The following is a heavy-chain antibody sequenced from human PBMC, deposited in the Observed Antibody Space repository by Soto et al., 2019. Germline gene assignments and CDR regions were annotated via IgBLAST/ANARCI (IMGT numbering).Heavy chain of an antibody. CDR3: ARESYYYASGSYLPIDY. Sequence: QVQLVQSGAEVKKPGSSVKVSCKASRGTFNSYSINWVRQAPGQGLEWMGGIIPIFRTANYAQKFQGRVTITADESTSTAYMELSSLRSEDTAVYYCARESYYYASGSYLPIDYWGQGTLVTVSS. CDR1: RGTFNSYS. CDR2: IIPIFRTA. D-gene: IGHD3-10*01. J-gene: IGHJ4*02. V-gene: IGHV1-69*12.